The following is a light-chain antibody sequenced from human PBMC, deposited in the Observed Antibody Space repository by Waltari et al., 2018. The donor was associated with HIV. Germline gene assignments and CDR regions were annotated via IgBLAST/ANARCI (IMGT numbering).Light chain of an antibody. CDR3: SSNGDPLKVL. Sequence: QSALTQPPSASGSLGQSVTISCTGSISPRGAYDFVSWFQHLPLRPPKLFLYGVTRRPSGVSDRFSGSRSCNPAFLSISRLHPDDTATYFCSSNGDPLKVLFGGGTNLTVL. CDR2: GVT. J-gene: IGLJ3*02. V-gene: IGLV2-8*01. CDR1: ISPRGAYDF.